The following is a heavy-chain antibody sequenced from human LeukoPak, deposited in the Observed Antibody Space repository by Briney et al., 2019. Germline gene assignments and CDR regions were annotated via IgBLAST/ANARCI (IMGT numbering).Heavy chain of an antibody. J-gene: IGHJ4*02. V-gene: IGHV3-21*01. CDR2: ISSSSSYI. CDR1: GFTFNNAW. CDR3: ASGEDYWY. Sequence: GGSLRLSCAASGFTFNNAWMSWVRQAPGKGLEWVSSISSSSSYIYYADSVKGRFTISRDNAKNSLYLQMNSLRAEDTAVYYCASGEDYWYWGQGTLVTVSS. D-gene: IGHD3-10*01.